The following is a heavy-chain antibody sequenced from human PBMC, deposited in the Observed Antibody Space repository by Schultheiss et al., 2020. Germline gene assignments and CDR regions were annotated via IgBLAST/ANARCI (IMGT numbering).Heavy chain of an antibody. J-gene: IGHJ3*02. CDR3: AKDGLGIGGSAFDI. CDR2: ISSGSGAAI. Sequence: GGSLRLSCAASGFAFSSSSMTWVRQAPGKGLEWVSYISSGSGAAIYYADSVQGRFTISRDNAKNTLYLQMNSLRAEDTAVYYCAKDGLGIGGSAFDIWGQGTMVTVSS. CDR1: GFAFSSSS. D-gene: IGHD1-14*01. V-gene: IGHV3-48*01.